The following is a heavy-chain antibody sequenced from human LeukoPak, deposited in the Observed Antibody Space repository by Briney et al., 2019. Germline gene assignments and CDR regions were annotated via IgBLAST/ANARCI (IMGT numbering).Heavy chain of an antibody. CDR2: IWYDGSNK. J-gene: IGHJ6*03. V-gene: IGHV3-33*01. D-gene: IGHD2-2*01. CDR1: GFSFSSYG. Sequence: GRSLRLSCAASGFSFSSYGMHWVRQAPGKGLEWVAVIWYDGSNKYYADSVKGRFTISRDNSNNTLYLQMNSLRAEDTAVYYCARGFVVVVPAAMLDYYMDVWGKGTTVTVSS. CDR3: ARGFVVVVPAAMLDYYMDV.